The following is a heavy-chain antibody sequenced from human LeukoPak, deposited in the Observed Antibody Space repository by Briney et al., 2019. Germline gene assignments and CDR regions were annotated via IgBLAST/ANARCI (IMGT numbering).Heavy chain of an antibody. V-gene: IGHV3-23*01. CDR2: ISGSGGST. J-gene: IGHJ3*02. CDR3: AKDGRFLEWLLLGGAFDI. Sequence: GGSLRLSCAASGFTFSSYAMSWVRQAPGKGLEWVSAISGSGGSTYYADSVKGRFTISRDNSKNTLYLQMNSLRAEDTAVYYCAKDGRFLEWLLLGGAFDIWGQGTMVTVSS. D-gene: IGHD3-3*01. CDR1: GFTFSSYA.